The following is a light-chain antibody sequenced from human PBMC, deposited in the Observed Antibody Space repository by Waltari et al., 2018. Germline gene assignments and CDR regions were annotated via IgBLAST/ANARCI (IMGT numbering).Light chain of an antibody. J-gene: IGKJ2*01. Sequence: EIVLTQSPATLSLSPGERATLSCRASQSVRSYLAWYQQKPGQAPRLLIYDASDRATGIPARFSGSGSGTDFTLTISSLEPEDFAVYYCQQYSDGYTFGQGTKLEIK. CDR2: DAS. V-gene: IGKV3-11*01. CDR3: QQYSDGYT. CDR1: QSVRSY.